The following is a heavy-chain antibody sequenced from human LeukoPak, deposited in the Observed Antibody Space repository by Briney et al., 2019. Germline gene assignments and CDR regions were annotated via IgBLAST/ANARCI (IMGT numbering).Heavy chain of an antibody. CDR1: GYTFTGYY. Sequence: GASVKVSCKASGYTFTGYYMHWVRQAPGQGLEWMGWINPNSGGTNYAQKFQGRVTMNRDTSISTAYMELSSLTSDDTAIYYCARGTGSSWFDPWGQGTLVIVSS. CDR3: ARGTGSSWFDP. CDR2: INPNSGGT. V-gene: IGHV1-2*02. J-gene: IGHJ5*02. D-gene: IGHD1-1*01.